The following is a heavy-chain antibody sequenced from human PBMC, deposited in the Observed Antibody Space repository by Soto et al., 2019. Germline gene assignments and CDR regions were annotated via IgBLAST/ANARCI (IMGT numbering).Heavy chain of an antibody. V-gene: IGHV3-30*18. D-gene: IGHD2-2*02. J-gene: IGHJ4*02. CDR3: AKGISGVHCSSTSCYNFDY. CDR2: ISYDGSNK. Sequence: PGGSLRLSCAASGFTFSSYGMHWVRQAPGKGLEWVAVISYDGSNKYYADSVKGRFTISRDNSKNTLYLQMNSLRAEDTAVYYCAKGISGVHCSSTSCYNFDYWGQGTLVTVSS. CDR1: GFTFSSYG.